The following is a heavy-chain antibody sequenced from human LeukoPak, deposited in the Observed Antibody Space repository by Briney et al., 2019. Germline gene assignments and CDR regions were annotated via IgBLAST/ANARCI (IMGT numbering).Heavy chain of an antibody. CDR1: GYTFTNFY. V-gene: IGHV1-46*01. D-gene: IGHD3-22*01. J-gene: IGHJ3*02. CDR3: ARIDVVIGAFDI. CDR2: INPSGGST. Sequence: ASVKVSCKASGYTFTNFYMHWVRQAPGQGLEWMGIINPSGGSTSYAQKFQGRVTMTRDTSTSTVYMELSSLRSEDTAVYYCARIDVVIGAFDIWGQGTMVTVSS.